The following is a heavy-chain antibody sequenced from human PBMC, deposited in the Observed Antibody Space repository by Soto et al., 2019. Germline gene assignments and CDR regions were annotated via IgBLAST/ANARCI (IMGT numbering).Heavy chain of an antibody. Sequence: LRLSCAASGFTFSTYWMHWVRQAPGKGLVWVSRLDNDGTNTRYADSVKGRFTASRDNGKNTVYLQMDSLRAEDTAVYYCARDGGTYFDYWGQGTLVTVSS. CDR2: LDNDGTNT. V-gene: IGHV3-74*01. J-gene: IGHJ4*02. CDR3: ARDGGTYFDY. D-gene: IGHD3-16*01. CDR1: GFTFSTYW.